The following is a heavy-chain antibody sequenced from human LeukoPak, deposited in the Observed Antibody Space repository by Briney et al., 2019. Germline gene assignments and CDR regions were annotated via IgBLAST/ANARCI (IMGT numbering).Heavy chain of an antibody. CDR3: VTDISSSWAY. CDR1: GFTISSNW. Sequence: GGSLRLSCAASGFTISSNWMGWVRQAPGKGLEWVANIKQDGSEAYYVDSVKVRFTISRDNANTSLYLQMTSLTAEDTAVYYCVTDISSSWAYWGRGTLVTVSS. D-gene: IGHD6-13*01. CDR2: IKQDGSEA. J-gene: IGHJ4*02. V-gene: IGHV3-7*01.